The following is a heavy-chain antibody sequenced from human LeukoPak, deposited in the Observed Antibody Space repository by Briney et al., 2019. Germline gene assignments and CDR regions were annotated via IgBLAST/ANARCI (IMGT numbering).Heavy chain of an antibody. CDR1: GFTFTYYA. CDR2: ISHDGSNQ. CDR3: ARDTGIAAAANFDY. V-gene: IGHV3-30-3*01. Sequence: PGGSLRLSCAVSGFTFTYYAMHWVRQAPGKGLEWVAVISHDGSNQQYADSVKGRFTISRDNSKNTLYLQMNSLRAEDTAVYYCARDTGIAAAANFDYWGQGTLVTVSS. J-gene: IGHJ4*02. D-gene: IGHD6-13*01.